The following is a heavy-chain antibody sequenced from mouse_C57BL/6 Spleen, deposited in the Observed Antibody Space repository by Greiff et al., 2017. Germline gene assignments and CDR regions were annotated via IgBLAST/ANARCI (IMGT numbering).Heavy chain of an antibody. Sequence: VQLVESGAELVKPGASVKISCKASGYAFSSYWMNWVKQRPGKGLEWIGQIYPGDGDTNYNGKFKGKATLTADKSSSTAYMQLSSLTSEASAVYFCAREGVYPFAYWGEWALVTVSA. CDR1: GYAFSSYW. V-gene: IGHV1-80*01. CDR3: AREGVYPFAY. D-gene: IGHD2-10*02. CDR2: IYPGDGDT. J-gene: IGHJ3*01.